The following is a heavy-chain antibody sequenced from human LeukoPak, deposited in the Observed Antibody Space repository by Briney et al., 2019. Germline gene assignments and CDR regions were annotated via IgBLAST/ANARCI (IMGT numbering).Heavy chain of an antibody. CDR1: GGSISSYY. Sequence: SETLSLTCTVSGGSISSYYWSWIRQPAGKGLEWIGRIYTSGSTNYNPSLKSRVTMSVDTSKNQFSLKLSSVTAADTAVYYCARGRKGELFRNWFDPWGQGTLVTVSS. CDR3: ARGRKGELFRNWFDP. V-gene: IGHV4-4*07. CDR2: IYTSGST. J-gene: IGHJ5*02. D-gene: IGHD3-10*01.